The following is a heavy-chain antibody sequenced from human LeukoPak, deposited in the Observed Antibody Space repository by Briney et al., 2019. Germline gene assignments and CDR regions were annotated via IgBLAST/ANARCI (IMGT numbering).Heavy chain of an antibody. V-gene: IGHV3-23*01. CDR2: IGGSGHNT. J-gene: IGHJ3*01. CDR3: AKDSSGIAAASFNV. CDR1: GFPFSTYA. D-gene: IGHD6-13*01. Sequence: GSLRLSCAASGFPFSTYAMTWVRQAPGKGLEWVSAIGGSGHNTYYAESVRGRFTISRNNSKNTVYLQMNNLRAEDTALYYCAKDSSGIAAASFNVWGQGTMVIVSS.